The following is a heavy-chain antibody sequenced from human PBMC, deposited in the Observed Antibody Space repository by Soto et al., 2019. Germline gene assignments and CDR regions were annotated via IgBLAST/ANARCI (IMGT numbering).Heavy chain of an antibody. CDR2: ISSSSSTI. J-gene: IGHJ6*03. CDR3: ARVSDGGYSGYDHYYYMDV. Sequence: EVQLVESGGGLVQPGGSLRLSCAASGFTFSSYSMNWVRQAPGKGLEWVSYISSSSSTIYYADSVKGRFTISRDNAKNSLYLKMNSLRAEDTAVYYCARVSDGGYSGYDHYYYMDVWGKGTTVTVSS. D-gene: IGHD5-12*01. V-gene: IGHV3-48*01. CDR1: GFTFSSYS.